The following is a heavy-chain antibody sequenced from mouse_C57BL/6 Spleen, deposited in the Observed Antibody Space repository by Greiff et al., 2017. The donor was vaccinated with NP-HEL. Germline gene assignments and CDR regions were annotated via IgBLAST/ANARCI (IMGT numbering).Heavy chain of an antibody. CDR1: GYTFTSYW. CDR3: ARKDYYSDY. CDR2: IDPSDSYT. V-gene: IGHV1-69*01. Sequence: VQLQQPGAELVMPGASVKLSCKASGYTFTSYWMHWVKQRPGQGLEWIGEIDPSDSYTNYNQKFKGKSTLTVDKSSSTAYMQLSSLTSEDSAVYYCARKDYYSDYWGQGTTLTVSS. J-gene: IGHJ2*01.